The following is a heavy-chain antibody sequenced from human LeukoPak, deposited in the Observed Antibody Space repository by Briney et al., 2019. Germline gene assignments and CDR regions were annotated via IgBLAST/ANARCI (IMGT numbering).Heavy chain of an antibody. J-gene: IGHJ4*02. CDR1: GFTFNSHV. CDR2: IRGDGGST. Sequence: PGGSLRLSCAGSGFTFNSHVMSWVRQAPGKGLEWVSAIRGDGGSTYYADSVKGRFTISRDNSKNTLYLQMNSLRAEDTAVYFCAKHYSSGYSQFDYWGQGTLVTVSS. V-gene: IGHV3-23*01. D-gene: IGHD3-22*01. CDR3: AKHYSSGYSQFDY.